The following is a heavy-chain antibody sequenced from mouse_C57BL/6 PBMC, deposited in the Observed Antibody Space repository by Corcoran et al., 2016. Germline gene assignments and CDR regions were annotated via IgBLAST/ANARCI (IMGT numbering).Heavy chain of an antibody. CDR2: INPYNGGT. V-gene: IGHV1-19*01. J-gene: IGHJ1*03. CDR3: AREGSGYFDV. Sequence: EVQLQQSGPVLVKPGASVKMSCKASGYTFTDYYMNWVKQSHGKSLEWIGVINPYNGGTSYNQKFKGKATLTVDKSSSTAYMELNSLTSEDSAVYYCAREGSGYFDVWGTGTTVTVSS. CDR1: GYTFTDYY. D-gene: IGHD1-1*02.